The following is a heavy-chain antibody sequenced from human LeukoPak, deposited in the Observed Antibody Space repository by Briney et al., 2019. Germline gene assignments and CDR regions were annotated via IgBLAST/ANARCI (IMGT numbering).Heavy chain of an antibody. Sequence: TPSLTCTVSGGSISSGDYYWSWIRQPPGKGLEWIGYIYYSGSTYYNPSLKSRVTISVDTSKNQFSLKLSSVTAADTAVYYCARVFYYDSSGTVGGFDYWGQGT. D-gene: IGHD3-22*01. J-gene: IGHJ4*02. CDR3: ARVFYYDSSGTVGGFDY. CDR2: IYYSGST. V-gene: IGHV4-30-4*01. CDR1: GGSISSGDYY.